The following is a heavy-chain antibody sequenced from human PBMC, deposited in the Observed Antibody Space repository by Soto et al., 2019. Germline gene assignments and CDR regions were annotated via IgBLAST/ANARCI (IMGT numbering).Heavy chain of an antibody. CDR3: AREKYNWNNPYYYGMDV. CDR1: GYSFTSYW. D-gene: IGHD1-20*01. V-gene: IGHV5-51*01. J-gene: IGHJ6*02. Sequence: GESLKISCKGSGYSFTSYWIGWVRQMPGKGLEWIGIIYPGDSDTRYSPSFQGQVTISADKSISTAYLQWSSLKASDTAMYYCAREKYNWNNPYYYGMDVWGQGTTVTVSS. CDR2: IYPGDSDT.